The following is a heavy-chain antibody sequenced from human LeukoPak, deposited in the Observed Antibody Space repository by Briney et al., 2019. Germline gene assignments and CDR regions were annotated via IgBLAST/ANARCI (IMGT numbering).Heavy chain of an antibody. J-gene: IGHJ3*02. CDR1: GFTFSSYE. D-gene: IGHD1-26*01. Sequence: GGSLRLSCAASGFTFSSYEMNWVRQAPGKGLEWVSYISSSGSTIYYADSVKGRFTISRDNAKNSLYLQMNSLRAEDTAVYYCARDSPGGSSPHDAFDIWGQGTMVTVSS. CDR3: ARDSPGGSSPHDAFDI. V-gene: IGHV3-48*03. CDR2: ISSSGSTI.